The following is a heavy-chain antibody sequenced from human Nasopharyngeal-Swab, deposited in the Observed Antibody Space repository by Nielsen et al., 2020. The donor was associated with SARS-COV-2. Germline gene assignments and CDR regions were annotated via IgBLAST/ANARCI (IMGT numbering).Heavy chain of an antibody. V-gene: IGHV3-23*01. D-gene: IGHD5-12*01. CDR2: ISGSGGST. J-gene: IGHJ4*02. Sequence: WIRQPPGKGLEWVSAISGSGGSTYYADSVKGRFTISRDNSKNTLYLQMNSLRAEDTAVYYCAKRKVASTSGGFDYWGQGTLVTVSS. CDR3: AKRKVASTSGGFDY.